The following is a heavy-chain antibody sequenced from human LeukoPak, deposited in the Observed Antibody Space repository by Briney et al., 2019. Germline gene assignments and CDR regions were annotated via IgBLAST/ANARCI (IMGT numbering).Heavy chain of an antibody. J-gene: IGHJ4*02. CDR2: ISGSGDST. V-gene: IGHV3-23*01. D-gene: IGHD6-13*01. Sequence: GGSLRLSCAASGFTFSSYAMTWVRQAPGKGLEWVSAISGSGDSTYYADSVKGRFTISRDNSKNTLYLQMNSLRAEDTAVYYCARGTPIAAANYFFDYWGQGTLVTVSS. CDR1: GFTFSSYA. CDR3: ARGTPIAAANYFFDY.